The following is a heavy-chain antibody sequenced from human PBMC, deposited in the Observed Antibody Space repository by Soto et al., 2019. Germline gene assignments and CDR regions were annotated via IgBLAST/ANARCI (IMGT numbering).Heavy chain of an antibody. J-gene: IGHJ6*02. CDR1: GGTFSSYA. CDR3: ARRGNIVVVPAAIGYYDGMDV. V-gene: IGHV1-69*01. CDR2: IIPIFGTA. D-gene: IGHD2-2*02. Sequence: QVQLVQSGAEVKKPGSSVKVSCKASGGTFSSYAISWVRQAPGQGLEWMGGIIPIFGTANYEQKFQGRVTIPADESTSTAYMELSSLRSEDTAVYYCARRGNIVVVPAAIGYYDGMDVWGQGTTVTVSS.